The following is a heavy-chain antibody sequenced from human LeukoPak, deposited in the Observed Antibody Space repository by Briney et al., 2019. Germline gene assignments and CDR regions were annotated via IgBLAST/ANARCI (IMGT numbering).Heavy chain of an antibody. CDR1: GGSMSSGTYY. CDR3: ASTPLGATRPFDY. D-gene: IGHD5-12*01. Sequence: SETLSLTCTVSGGSMSSGTYYWGWIRQPPGNGLEWIGTIYYSGTTYYNPSLKSRVTISIDTSKNQFSLKLSSVTAADTAVYYCASTPLGATRPFDYWGQGTLVTVSS. CDR2: IYYSGTT. V-gene: IGHV4-39*01. J-gene: IGHJ4*02.